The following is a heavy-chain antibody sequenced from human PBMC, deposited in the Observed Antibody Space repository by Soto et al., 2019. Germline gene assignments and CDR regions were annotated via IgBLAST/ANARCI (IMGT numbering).Heavy chain of an antibody. CDR2: ISYDGSNK. J-gene: IGHJ6*02. CDR1: GFTFSSYA. CDR3: ARGPLWGQWLVGGKNYGMDV. D-gene: IGHD6-19*01. V-gene: IGHV3-30-3*01. Sequence: LRLSCAASGFTFSSYAMHWVRQAPGKGLEWVAVISYDGSNKYYADSVKGRFTISRDNSKNTLYLQMNSLRAEDTAVYYCARGPLWGQWLVGGKNYGMDVWGQGTTVTVSS.